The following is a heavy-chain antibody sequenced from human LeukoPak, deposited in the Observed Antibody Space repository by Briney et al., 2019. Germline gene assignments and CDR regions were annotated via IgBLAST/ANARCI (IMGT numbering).Heavy chain of an antibody. J-gene: IGHJ6*03. Sequence: PSETLSLTCTVSGGSISSYYWSWIRQPAGRGLEWIGRIYTSGSTNYNPSLKSRVTISVDKSKNQFSLKLSSVTAADTAVYYCARWGRYGSGPYYYYMDVWGKRATVTVSS. D-gene: IGHD3-10*01. CDR2: IYTSGST. V-gene: IGHV4-4*07. CDR1: GGSISSYY. CDR3: ARWGRYGSGPYYYYMDV.